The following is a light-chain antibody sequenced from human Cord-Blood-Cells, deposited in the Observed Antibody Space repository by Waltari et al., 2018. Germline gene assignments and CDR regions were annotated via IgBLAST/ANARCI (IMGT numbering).Light chain of an antibody. CDR1: SSDVGSYNL. J-gene: IGLJ3*02. V-gene: IGLV2-23*01. CDR2: EGS. CDR3: CSYAGSRV. Sequence: QSALTQPASVSGSPGQSITISCTGTSSDVGSYNLVSWYQQHPGKAPKLMIYEGSKRPSGGSNRFACSKSGNTASLTISGLQAEDEADYYCCSYAGSRVFGGGTKLTVL.